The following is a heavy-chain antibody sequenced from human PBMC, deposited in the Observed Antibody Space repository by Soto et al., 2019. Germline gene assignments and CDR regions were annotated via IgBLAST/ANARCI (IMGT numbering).Heavy chain of an antibody. D-gene: IGHD5-18*01. Sequence: QVQLVQSGAEVKKPGASVRVSCKASGYTFTHYYIHWVRQAPGQGLEWMGIINPNGGITTYAQKFRAGFSMTRDTSTSTVYLELSSLRSEDSAVYYCATPVNSAMAFDYWGQGTLVTVSS. CDR3: ATPVNSAMAFDY. CDR1: GYTFTHYY. V-gene: IGHV1-46*01. J-gene: IGHJ4*02. CDR2: INPNGGIT.